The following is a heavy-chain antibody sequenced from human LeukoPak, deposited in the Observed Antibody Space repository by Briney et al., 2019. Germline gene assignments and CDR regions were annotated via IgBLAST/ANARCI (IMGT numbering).Heavy chain of an antibody. J-gene: IGHJ4*02. D-gene: IGHD3-10*01. CDR2: IYSGGST. CDR1: GFTVSSNY. V-gene: IGHV3-53*01. CDR3: AREGIWFGEHLIDY. Sequence: GGSLRLSYAASGFTVSSNYMSWVRQAPGKGLEWVSVIYSGGSTYYADSVKGRFTISRDNSKNTLYLQMNSLRAEDTAVYYCAREGIWFGEHLIDYWGQGTLVTVSS.